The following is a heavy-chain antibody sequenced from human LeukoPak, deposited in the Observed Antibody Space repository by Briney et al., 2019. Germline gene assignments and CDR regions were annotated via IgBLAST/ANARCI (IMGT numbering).Heavy chain of an antibody. D-gene: IGHD6-19*01. V-gene: IGHV4-61*01. CDR2: IHYIGSP. CDR3: ARNRGWYATDV. CDR1: RGSVSSDIYY. Sequence: PSETLSLTCSVSRGSVSSDIYYWSWIRQPPGKGLEWTGNIHYIGSPNYNPSLKSRVTISVDTSKNQFFLRLISVTAADTAVYYCARNRGWYATDVWGQGAAVTVSS. J-gene: IGHJ6*02.